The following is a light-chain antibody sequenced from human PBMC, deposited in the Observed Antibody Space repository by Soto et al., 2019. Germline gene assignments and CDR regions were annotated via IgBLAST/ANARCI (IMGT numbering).Light chain of an antibody. CDR2: THN. J-gene: IGLJ1*01. CDR1: SSNIGAGYD. V-gene: IGLV1-40*01. Sequence: QSVLTQPPSVSGAPGQRVTISCTGSSSNIGAGYDVHWYLQVPGTAPKLLVYTHNNRPSGVPDRFSGSKSGTSASLAITGLQAEDEADYYCQTYDSSLSGYVFGTGTKVTVL. CDR3: QTYDSSLSGYV.